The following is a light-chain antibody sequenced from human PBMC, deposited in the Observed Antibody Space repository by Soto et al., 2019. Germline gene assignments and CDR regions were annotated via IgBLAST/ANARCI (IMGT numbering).Light chain of an antibody. Sequence: QSALTQPASVSGSPGQSITISCTGTSSDVGGYNYVSWYQQHPGKAPKLMIYDVSNRPSGLSNRFSGSKSGNTASLTISGLQAEDEADYYCSSYTSSITLYVFVTGTKLTVL. J-gene: IGLJ1*01. CDR3: SSYTSSITLYV. CDR1: SSDVGGYNY. V-gene: IGLV2-14*01. CDR2: DVS.